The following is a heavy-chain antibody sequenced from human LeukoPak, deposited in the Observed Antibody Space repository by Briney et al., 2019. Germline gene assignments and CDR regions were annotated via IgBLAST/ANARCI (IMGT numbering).Heavy chain of an antibody. V-gene: IGHV3-30*03. CDR3: APRLDDYCGGDCYSGY. Sequence: GGSLRLSCAASGFTFSSYGMHWVRQAPGKGLEWVAVISYDGSNKYYADSVKDRFTISRDNSKNTLYLQMNSLRAEDTAVYYCAPRLDDYCGGDCYSGYWGQGTLVTVSS. CDR2: ISYDGSNK. CDR1: GFTFSSYG. D-gene: IGHD2-21*02. J-gene: IGHJ4*02.